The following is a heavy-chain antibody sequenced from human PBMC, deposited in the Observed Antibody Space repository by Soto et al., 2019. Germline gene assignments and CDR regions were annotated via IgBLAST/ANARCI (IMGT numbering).Heavy chain of an antibody. V-gene: IGHV4-61*01. Sequence: SETLSLTCIVTGGPVSTKSYYWSWMRQSPGKGLEWISYVFYTGTTNYNNSLKGQVTVSIDTSKNHFSLRLSAMTAADTAVYFCASDTGTSIHNWGPGILVT. CDR3: ASDTGTSIHN. D-gene: IGHD2-21*01. CDR2: VFYTGTT. J-gene: IGHJ4*02. CDR1: GGPVSTKSYY.